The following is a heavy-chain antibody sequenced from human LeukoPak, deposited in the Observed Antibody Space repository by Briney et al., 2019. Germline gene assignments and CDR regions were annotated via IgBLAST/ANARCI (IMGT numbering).Heavy chain of an antibody. V-gene: IGHV4-59*11. J-gene: IGHJ3*02. D-gene: IGHD4-17*01. CDR1: DDAFSSHY. Sequence: SDTLSLTCAVTDDAFSSHYWTWIRQPPGKGLAWIGYISYIGSTNYNPSLKSRVTISIDTSKNEFSLKLTSVTAADTAVYYCARDLVTVTKGFDIWGQGTMVTVSS. CDR3: ARDLVTVTKGFDI. CDR2: ISYIGST.